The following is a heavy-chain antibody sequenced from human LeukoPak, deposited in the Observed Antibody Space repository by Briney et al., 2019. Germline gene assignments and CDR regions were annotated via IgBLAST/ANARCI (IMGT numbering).Heavy chain of an antibody. CDR1: GFTVSSNY. Sequence: GGSLRLSCAASGFTVSSNYMSWVRQAPGKGLEWVSAISGSGGSTYYADSVKGRFTISRDNSKNTLYLQMNSLRAEDTAVYYCANGYDFWSGYYSPHAFDIWGQGTMVTVSS. CDR3: ANGYDFWSGYYSPHAFDI. CDR2: ISGSGGST. V-gene: IGHV3-23*01. J-gene: IGHJ3*02. D-gene: IGHD3-3*01.